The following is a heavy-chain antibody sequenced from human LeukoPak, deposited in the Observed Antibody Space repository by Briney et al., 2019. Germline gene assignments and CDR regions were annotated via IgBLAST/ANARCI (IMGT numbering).Heavy chain of an antibody. Sequence: GGSLRLSGAASRFTFSSYSMIWVRQAPGKGLEGVAVISYDGSNKYYADSVKGRFTISRDNSKNTLYLQMNSLRAEDTAVYYCARGDMVRGHYYYYMDVWGKGTTVTVSS. CDR3: ARGDMVRGHYYYYMDV. CDR1: RFTFSSYS. J-gene: IGHJ6*03. CDR2: ISYDGSNK. D-gene: IGHD3-10*01. V-gene: IGHV3-30*03.